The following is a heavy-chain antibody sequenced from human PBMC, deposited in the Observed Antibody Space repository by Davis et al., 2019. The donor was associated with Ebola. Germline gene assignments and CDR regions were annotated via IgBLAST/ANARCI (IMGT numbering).Heavy chain of an antibody. D-gene: IGHD1-14*01. CDR3: ARFRSRNYYYYGMDV. J-gene: IGHJ6*02. Sequence: GSLRLSCKGSGYSFTSYWIGWVRQMPGKGLEWMGIIYPGDSDTRYRPSFQGQVTISADKSISTAYLQWSSLKASDTAMYYCARFRSRNYYYYGMDVWGQGTTVTVSS. V-gene: IGHV5-51*01. CDR1: GYSFTSYW. CDR2: IYPGDSDT.